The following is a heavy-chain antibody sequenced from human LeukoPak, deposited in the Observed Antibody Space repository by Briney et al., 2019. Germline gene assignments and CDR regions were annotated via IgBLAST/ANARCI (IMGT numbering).Heavy chain of an antibody. CDR2: ISIGGSTK. D-gene: IGHD3-22*01. CDR1: GFTFSSYG. J-gene: IGHJ4*02. CDR3: TRVYDSSAYYYGSSPFDY. V-gene: IGHV3-30*03. Sequence: GGSLRLSCAASGFTFSSYGMHWVRQAPGKGLEWVSVISIGGSTKYYADSVQGRFTISRDNSKNTLYLQMNSLRDEDTAVYYCTRVYDSSAYYYGSSPFDYWGQGTLVSVSS.